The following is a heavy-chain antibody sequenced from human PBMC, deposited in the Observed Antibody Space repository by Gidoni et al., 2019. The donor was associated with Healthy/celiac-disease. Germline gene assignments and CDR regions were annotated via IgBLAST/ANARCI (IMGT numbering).Heavy chain of an antibody. D-gene: IGHD3-3*01. Sequence: EVQLVESGGGLVQPGGSLRLSCAASGFTVSSNYMSWAPQAPGKGLEWVSVIYSGGSTYYADSVKGRFTISRDNSKNTLYLQMNSLRAEDTAVYYCANYDFWSGHNGEYWGQGTLVTVSS. CDR3: ANYDFWSGHNGEY. CDR1: GFTVSSNY. V-gene: IGHV3-66*01. CDR2: IYSGGST. J-gene: IGHJ4*02.